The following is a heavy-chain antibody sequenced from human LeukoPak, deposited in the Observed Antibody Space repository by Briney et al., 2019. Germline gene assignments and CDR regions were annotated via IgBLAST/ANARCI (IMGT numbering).Heavy chain of an antibody. D-gene: IGHD6-13*01. CDR2: INHSGST. CDR1: GGSCSGYY. CDR3: AGGRYSSSWYDSYYFDY. V-gene: IGHV4-34*01. Sequence: PSETLSLTCAVYGGSCSGYYWRWIRQPPGKGLEWIGEINHSGSTNYNPSLKSRVTISVDTSTNQFSLNLSSVTAADTAVYSCAGGRYSSSWYDSYYFDYWGQGTLVTVSS. J-gene: IGHJ4*02.